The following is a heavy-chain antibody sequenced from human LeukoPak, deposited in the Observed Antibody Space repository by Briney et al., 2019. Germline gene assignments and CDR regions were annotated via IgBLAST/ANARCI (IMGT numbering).Heavy chain of an antibody. CDR2: ISSSSDTI. Sequence: GGTLRLSCAASGVTISSYWMSWVRQAPGKGLEWISYISSSSDTIYYADSVKGRFTISRDNAKNSLYLQMNSLRAEDTAIYYCASVWGTAGRDYWGQGTLVTVSS. D-gene: IGHD3-16*01. CDR3: ASVWGTAGRDY. V-gene: IGHV3-48*01. J-gene: IGHJ4*02. CDR1: GVTISSYW.